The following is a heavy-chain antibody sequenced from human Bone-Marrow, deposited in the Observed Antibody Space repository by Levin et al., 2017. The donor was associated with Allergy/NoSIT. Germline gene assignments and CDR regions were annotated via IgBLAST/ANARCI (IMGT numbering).Heavy chain of an antibody. CDR1: GFTFSSYS. CDR2: ISSSSSYI. J-gene: IGHJ4*02. Sequence: NTGGSLRLSCAASGFTFSSYSMNWVRQAPGKGLEWVSSISSSSSYIYYADSVKGRFTISRDNAKNSLYLQMNSLRAEDTAVYYCARGVYGGNSVDYWGQGTLVTVSS. V-gene: IGHV3-21*01. CDR3: ARGVYGGNSVDY. D-gene: IGHD4-23*01.